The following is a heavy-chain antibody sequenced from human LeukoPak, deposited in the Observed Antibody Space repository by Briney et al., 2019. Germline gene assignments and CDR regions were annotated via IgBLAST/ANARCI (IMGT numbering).Heavy chain of an antibody. D-gene: IGHD6-13*01. CDR2: ISYDGSIE. J-gene: IGHJ1*01. CDR3: ARDRSSWPYSAEYSQH. Sequence: PGRSLRLSCGASGFTFSSYGMHWVRQAPGKGLEWVAGISYDGSIEYYLDSVEGRFTISRDSSENMLFLQMNSLRPDDTAVYYCARDRSSWPYSAEYSQHWGQGTLVTVSS. CDR1: GFTFSSYG. V-gene: IGHV3-30*03.